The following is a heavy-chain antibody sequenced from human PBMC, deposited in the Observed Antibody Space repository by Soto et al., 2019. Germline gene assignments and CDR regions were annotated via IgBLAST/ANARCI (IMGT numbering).Heavy chain of an antibody. Sequence: VGSLRLSCAAYGSTFSSYAMSWVRQAPGKGLEWVSAISGSGGSTYYADSVKGRFTISRDNSKNTLYLQMNSLRAEDTAVYYCATGGVVCFDPWGQGPRVTVSS. D-gene: IGHD3-3*01. CDR3: ATGGVVCFDP. CDR2: ISGSGGST. J-gene: IGHJ5*02. CDR1: GSTFSSYA. V-gene: IGHV3-23*01.